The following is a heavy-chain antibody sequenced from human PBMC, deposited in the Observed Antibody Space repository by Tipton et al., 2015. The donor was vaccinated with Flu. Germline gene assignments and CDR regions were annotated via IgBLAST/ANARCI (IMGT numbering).Heavy chain of an antibody. CDR3: GRLFNGRYVDF. J-gene: IGHJ4*02. V-gene: IGHV4-38-2*01. Sequence: TLSLTCAVSDYSISSGYYWGWIRQPPGKGLEWIGCISHSGRTYYNPSLKSRLTISVDTSKNQFSLRLTSVTAADAAMYYCGRLFNGRYVDFWGQGTLVTVSS. D-gene: IGHD1-26*01. CDR1: DYSISSGYY. CDR2: ISHSGRT.